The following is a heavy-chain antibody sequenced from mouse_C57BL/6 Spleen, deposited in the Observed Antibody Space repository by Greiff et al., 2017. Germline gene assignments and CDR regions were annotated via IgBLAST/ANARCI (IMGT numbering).Heavy chain of an antibody. J-gene: IGHJ4*01. CDR2: ISSGSSTI. V-gene: IGHV5-17*01. D-gene: IGHD1-1*01. Sequence: EVQRVESGGGLVKPGGSLKLSCAASGFTFSDYGMHWVRQAPEKGLEWVAYISSGSSTIYYADTVKGRFTISRENAKNTLFRQMTSLRSEDTAMYYCARDPAYYYGSSYRGYAMDYWGQGTSVTVSS. CDR1: GFTFSDYG. CDR3: ARDPAYYYGSSYRGYAMDY.